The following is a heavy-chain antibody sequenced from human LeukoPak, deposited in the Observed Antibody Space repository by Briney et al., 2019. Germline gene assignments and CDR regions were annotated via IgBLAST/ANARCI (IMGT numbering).Heavy chain of an antibody. V-gene: IGHV4-31*03. CDR2: IYYSGST. CDR3: ARALTDYYDSSGYSDYFDY. D-gene: IGHD3-22*01. CDR1: GGSISGGGYY. J-gene: IGHJ4*02. Sequence: SETLSLTCTVSGGSISGGGYYWSWIRQHPGKGLEWIGYIYYSGSTYYNPSLTSRVTISVDTSKNQFSLKLSSVTAADTAVYYCARALTDYYDSSGYSDYFDYWGQGTLVTVS.